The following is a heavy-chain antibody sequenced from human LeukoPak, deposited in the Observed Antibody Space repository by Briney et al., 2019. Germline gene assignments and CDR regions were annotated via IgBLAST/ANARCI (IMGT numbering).Heavy chain of an antibody. J-gene: IGHJ4*01. V-gene: IGHV3-48*01. Sequence: GGSLRLSCAASGFAFTIHAMNWVPQAPGKGLEWISHISDGIDIIYHADSVRGRFTFSRDNAVTSLYLQMNRLSVEDTAVYYCSRYGTGKNYRDGFDVWGQGTLVTVSP. CDR1: GFAFTIHA. D-gene: IGHD3-10*01. CDR2: ISDGIDII. CDR3: SRYGTGKNYRDGFDV.